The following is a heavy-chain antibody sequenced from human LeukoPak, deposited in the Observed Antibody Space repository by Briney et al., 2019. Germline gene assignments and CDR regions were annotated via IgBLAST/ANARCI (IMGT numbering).Heavy chain of an antibody. D-gene: IGHD2-2*01. CDR2: ALYRSKWTT. CDR3: AGDSHCSSTSCYFVPYYYYYGMDV. V-gene: IGHV6-1*01. J-gene: IGHJ6*04. CDR1: GDTVSSNSAA. Sequence: SQTLSLTCAISGDTVSSNSAAWNWTRQSPSRGLEWQGRALYRSKWTTDYAVSVKSRITINPDTSKNQFSLQLNSVTPEDTAVYYCAGDSHCSSTSCYFVPYYYYYGMDVWGKGTTVTVSS.